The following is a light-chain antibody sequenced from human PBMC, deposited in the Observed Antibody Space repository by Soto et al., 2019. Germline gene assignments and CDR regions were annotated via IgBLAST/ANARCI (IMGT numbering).Light chain of an antibody. J-gene: IGKJ2*01. Sequence: DIQLTQSPSFLSASVGDRVTITCRASQAINTYLAWYQQKPGKAPKLLIYDASTLKSGVPSRFSGSGSGTEFSLTISNLQPEDVAVYYCQQYYSTPYTFGQGTKLEIK. CDR1: QAINTY. V-gene: IGKV1-9*01. CDR3: QQYYSTPYT. CDR2: DAS.